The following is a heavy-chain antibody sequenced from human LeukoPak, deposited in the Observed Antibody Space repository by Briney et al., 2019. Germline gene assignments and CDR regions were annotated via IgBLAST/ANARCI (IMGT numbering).Heavy chain of an antibody. CDR1: GFTFSNYW. V-gene: IGHV3-7*01. CDR3: ATYSSSNAREFQY. J-gene: IGHJ1*01. D-gene: IGHD2-2*01. CDR2: IKQDGSEK. Sequence: GGSLRLSCAASGFTFSNYWMSWVRQAPGKGLEWVANIKQDGSEKYYVDSVRGRFTISRDNAKISLYLQMNSLRAEDTAVYYCATYSSSNAREFQYWGQGTLVTVSS.